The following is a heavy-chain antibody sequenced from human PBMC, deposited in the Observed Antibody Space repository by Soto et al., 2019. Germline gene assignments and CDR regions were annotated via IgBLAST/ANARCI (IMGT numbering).Heavy chain of an antibody. CDR2: ISAYKGRT. CDR3: ARGVINDAFDI. D-gene: IGHD3-10*01. Sequence: QGQLVQSGAEVKKPGASVKVSCKASGYTFTSHGITWVRQAPGQGLEWMGWISAYKGRTDYAQRVQGRVTMTTDTSTSTAYMELRSLRSDDTAVYYCARGVINDAFDIWSQGTMVTVSS. V-gene: IGHV1-18*04. J-gene: IGHJ3*02. CDR1: GYTFTSHG.